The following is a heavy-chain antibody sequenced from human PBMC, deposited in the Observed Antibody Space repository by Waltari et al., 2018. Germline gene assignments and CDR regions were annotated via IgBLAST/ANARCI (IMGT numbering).Heavy chain of an antibody. V-gene: IGHV4-4*02. CDR2: VLSTGKT. CDR3: ARDRGRGLYLDA. CDR1: GDSVTSPNW. J-gene: IGHJ5*02. Sequence: QLQLQESGPGLVKPSGTLSLSCAVSGDSVTSPNWWRWVRQPPQRGLEWIGQVLSTGKTNYSPSFASRVTMSLDASNNQVSLKVTSAIAADTAVYYCARDRGRGLYLDAWGPGTLVTVSP. D-gene: IGHD2-15*01.